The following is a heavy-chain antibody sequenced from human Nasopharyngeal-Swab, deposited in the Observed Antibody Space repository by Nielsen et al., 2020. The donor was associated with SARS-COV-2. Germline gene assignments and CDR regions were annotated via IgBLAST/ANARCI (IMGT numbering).Heavy chain of an antibody. J-gene: IGHJ4*02. D-gene: IGHD3-22*01. CDR2: MNPNSGNT. Sequence: GPVKVSCKASGYTFTSYDINWVRQATGQGLEWMGWMNPNSGNTGYAQKFQGRVTMTRNTSISTAYMELSSLRSEDTAVYYCATYYYDSSGYLVVDYWGQGTLVTISS. CDR3: ATYYYDSSGYLVVDY. CDR1: GYTFTSYD. V-gene: IGHV1-8*01.